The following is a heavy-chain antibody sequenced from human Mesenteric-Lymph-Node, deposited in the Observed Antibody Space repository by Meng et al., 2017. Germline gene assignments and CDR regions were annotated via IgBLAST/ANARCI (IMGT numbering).Heavy chain of an antibody. CDR3: ARDRVTLVLVVIKILDPYDY. J-gene: IGHJ4*02. Sequence: GGSLRLSCAASGFTFSGYNMHWVRQAPGKGLEWVSSISNSGTYIYYADSVKGRFTISRDNAKNSLYLQMNSLRAEDTAVYYCARDRVTLVLVVIKILDPYDYWGQGTLVTVSS. CDR2: ISNSGTYI. D-gene: IGHD3-10*01. V-gene: IGHV3-21*04. CDR1: GFTFSGYN.